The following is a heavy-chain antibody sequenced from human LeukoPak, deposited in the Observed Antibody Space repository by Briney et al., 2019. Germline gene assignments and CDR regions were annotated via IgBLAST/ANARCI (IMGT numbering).Heavy chain of an antibody. CDR1: GGSISSSSYY. J-gene: IGHJ6*03. D-gene: IGHD6-13*01. CDR2: IYYSGST. V-gene: IGHV4-39*01. Sequence: SETLSLTCTVSGGSISSSSYYWGWIRQPPGKGLEWIGSIYYSGSTYYNPSLKSRVTISVDTSKNQFSLKLSSVTAADTAVYYCARQREEGYSSSWYSDYYYMDVWGKGTTVTISS. CDR3: ARQREEGYSSSWYSDYYYMDV.